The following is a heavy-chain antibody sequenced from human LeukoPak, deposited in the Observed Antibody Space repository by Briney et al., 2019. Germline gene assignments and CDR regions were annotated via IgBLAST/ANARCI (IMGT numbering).Heavy chain of an antibody. CDR1: GFTFSSYA. J-gene: IGHJ4*02. D-gene: IGHD5-24*01. CDR3: ARDLKRDGYNPFDF. V-gene: IGHV3-30*04. CDR2: ISYDGSNK. Sequence: PGRSLRLSCAASGFTFSSYAMHWVRQAPGKGLEWVAVISYDGSNKYYADSVKGRFTISRDNSKNTLYLQMNSLRAEDTAVYYCARDLKRDGYNPFDFWGQGTLVTVPS.